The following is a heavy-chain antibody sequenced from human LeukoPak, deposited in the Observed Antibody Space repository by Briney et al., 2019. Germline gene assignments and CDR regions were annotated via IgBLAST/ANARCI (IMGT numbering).Heavy chain of an antibody. CDR3: ARLFSGGAFGSDYYGMDV. CDR1: GGSFSGYL. CDR2: INHSGSA. Sequence: SETLSLTCGVYGGSFSGYLWNWLRQPPGKDLEWLGEINHSGSANYHPSLKSRVTISIDTSKNQVSLSLSSVTAADTAVYYCARLFSGGAFGSDYYGMDVWGQGTTVSVSS. J-gene: IGHJ6*02. V-gene: IGHV4-34*01. D-gene: IGHD3-3*02.